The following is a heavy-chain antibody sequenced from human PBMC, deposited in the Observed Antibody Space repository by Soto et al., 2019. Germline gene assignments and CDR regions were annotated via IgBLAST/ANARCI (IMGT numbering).Heavy chain of an antibody. CDR3: ARLAYSHYST. CDR2: IYYSGTT. V-gene: IGHV4-39*01. Sequence: SLTCTFSGGSIKVGGYYWGWIRQPPGKGLEWVATIYYSGTTYYNPSLKSRLTISLDTSRNQFSLDLTSVTAADTAVYYCARLAYSHYSTWGQGTLVTVSS. J-gene: IGHJ4*02. CDR1: GGSIKVGGYY. D-gene: IGHD5-12*01.